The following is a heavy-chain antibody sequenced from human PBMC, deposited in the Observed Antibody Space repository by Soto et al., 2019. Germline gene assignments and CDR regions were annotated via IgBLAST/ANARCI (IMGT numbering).Heavy chain of an antibody. J-gene: IGHJ6*02. V-gene: IGHV3-33*01. CDR2: IWYDGSNK. D-gene: IGHD3-3*01. CDR1: GFTFSSYG. Sequence: GGSLRLSCAASGFTFSSYGMHWVRQAPGKGLEWVAVIWYDGSNKYYADSVKGRFTISRDNSKNTLYLQMNSLRAEDTAVYYCARDSYDFWSGFLYYYYYGMDVWGQGTTVTVSS. CDR3: ARDSYDFWSGFLYYYYYGMDV.